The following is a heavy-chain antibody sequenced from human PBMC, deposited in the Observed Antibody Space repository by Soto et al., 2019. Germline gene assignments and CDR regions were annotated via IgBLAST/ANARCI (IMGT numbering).Heavy chain of an antibody. V-gene: IGHV4-4*02. D-gene: IGHD2-21*01. CDR3: ATLPPRIVVTLLPIPT. CDR2: IYHSGSP. Sequence: QVQLRQSGPGLVKTSGTLSLICAVSGGSVSSTNWWTWDRHPPGKRLEWIGEIYHSGSPTYSPSLRCRATISVDKSNNQFSLCLRSVTAADTAVYYCATLPPRIVVTLLPIPTWGQGIQVTVSS. J-gene: IGHJ5*02. CDR1: GGSVSSTNW.